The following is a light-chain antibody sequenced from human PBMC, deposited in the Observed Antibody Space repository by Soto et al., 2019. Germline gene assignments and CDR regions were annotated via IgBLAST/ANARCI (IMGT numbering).Light chain of an antibody. CDR3: QHYGSSSNT. J-gene: IGKJ5*01. CDR2: GAS. V-gene: IGKV3-20*01. CDR1: ERVTSSH. Sequence: EIVLTQSPDTLSLSPGERATLSCRASERVTSSHLAWYQQKSGQAPRLLIYGASSRATDIPDRFSGSGSGTDFTLTISRLETEDFAVYYCQHYGSSSNTFGQGTRLEIK.